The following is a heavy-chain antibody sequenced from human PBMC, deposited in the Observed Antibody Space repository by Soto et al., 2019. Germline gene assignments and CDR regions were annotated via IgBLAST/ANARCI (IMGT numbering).Heavy chain of an antibody. D-gene: IGHD5-18*01. CDR2: ISGTAGSA. J-gene: IGHJ6*02. V-gene: IGHV3-23*01. CDR3: AKDEDRYSYWLMDV. Sequence: EVQLLESGGGLVQPGGSLRLSCAASGFTFSSYAMTWVRQAPGKGLEWVSGISGTAGSAYYAESVKVRFTISRDNFENTLYLKMERLTAEDTAVYYCAKDEDRYSYWLMDVWGPGIKVTVSS. CDR1: GFTFSSYA.